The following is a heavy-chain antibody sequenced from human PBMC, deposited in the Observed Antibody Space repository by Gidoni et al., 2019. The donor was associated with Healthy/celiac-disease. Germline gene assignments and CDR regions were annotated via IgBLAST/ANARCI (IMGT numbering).Heavy chain of an antibody. Sequence: QVQLQESGPGLVKPSETLSLTCTVSGYSISSGYYWGWIRQPPGKGLEWIGSIYHRGSTYYNPSLKSRVTISVDTSKNQFSLKLSSVTAADTAVYYCARASDYNHPFDYWGQGTLVTVSS. V-gene: IGHV4-38-2*02. J-gene: IGHJ4*02. D-gene: IGHD4-4*01. CDR3: ARASDYNHPFDY. CDR1: GYSISSGYY. CDR2: IYHRGST.